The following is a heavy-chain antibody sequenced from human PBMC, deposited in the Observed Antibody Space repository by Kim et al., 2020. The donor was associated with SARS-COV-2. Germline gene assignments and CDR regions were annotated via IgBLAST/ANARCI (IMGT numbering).Heavy chain of an antibody. CDR2: IYYSGST. V-gene: IGHV4-31*03. J-gene: IGHJ4*02. Sequence: SETLSLTCTVSGGSISSGGYYWSWIRQHPGKGLEWIGYIYYSGSTYYNPSLKSRVTISVDTSKNQFSLKLSSVTAADTAVYYCARKLGYSSSWSREGYYFDYWGQGTLVTVSS. CDR1: GGSISSGGYY. CDR3: ARKLGYSSSWSREGYYFDY. D-gene: IGHD6-13*01.